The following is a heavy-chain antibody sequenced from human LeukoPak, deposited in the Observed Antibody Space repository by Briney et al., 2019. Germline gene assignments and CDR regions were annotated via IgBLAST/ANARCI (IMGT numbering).Heavy chain of an antibody. Sequence: GASVKVSCKASGGTFSSYAISWVRQAPGQGLEWMGGIIPIFGTANYAQKFQGRVTITADESTSTAYMELSSLRSEDMAVYYCAGGQYDYVWGSYRTLTNFDYWGQGTLVTVSS. CDR2: IIPIFGTA. CDR1: GGTFSSYA. V-gene: IGHV1-69*13. D-gene: IGHD3-16*02. CDR3: AGGQYDYVWGSYRTLTNFDY. J-gene: IGHJ4*02.